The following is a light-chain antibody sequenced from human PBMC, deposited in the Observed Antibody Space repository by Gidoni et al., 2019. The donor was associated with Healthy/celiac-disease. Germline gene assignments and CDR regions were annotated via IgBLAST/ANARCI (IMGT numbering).Light chain of an antibody. Sequence: EIVLTQSPGTLSLSPGERAPLSCRASQTLSSHSVAWYQQKPGQAPRLVIYGASSRATGIPDRFSGSASGTYFTLIITRLEPEDFALYYCQQYGGSPLTFXGXTKIE. CDR1: QTLSSHS. V-gene: IGKV3-20*01. CDR3: QQYGGSPLT. J-gene: IGKJ4*01. CDR2: GAS.